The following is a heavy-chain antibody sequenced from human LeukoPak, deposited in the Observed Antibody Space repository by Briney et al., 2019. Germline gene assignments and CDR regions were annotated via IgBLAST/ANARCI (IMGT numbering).Heavy chain of an antibody. CDR3: ARLIQLWTIDY. CDR1: GYSFTSSW. J-gene: IGHJ4*02. V-gene: IGHV5-51*01. CDR2: IYPGDSDT. D-gene: IGHD5-18*01. Sequence: GESLKISCKGSGYSFTSSWIGWVRQMPGKGLECMGIIYPGDSDTRYSPSFQGQVTISADKSISTAYLQWSSLEASDTAMYYCARLIQLWTIDYWGQGTLVTVSS.